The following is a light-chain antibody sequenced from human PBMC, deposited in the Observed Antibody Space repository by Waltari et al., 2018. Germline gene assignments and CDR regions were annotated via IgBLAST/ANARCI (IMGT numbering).Light chain of an antibody. J-gene: IGKJ1*01. CDR1: QSVGSNS. CDR3: QQHGTLPAT. CDR2: RAS. V-gene: IGKV3-20*01. Sequence: EIVLTQSPGTASLSPGERVTISCRASQSVGSNSLAWYQQKPGQAPRLVIYRASRRATGIPDRFSGSGSGTDFSLTISRLEPEDFAVYYCQQHGTLPATFGQGTKVEIK.